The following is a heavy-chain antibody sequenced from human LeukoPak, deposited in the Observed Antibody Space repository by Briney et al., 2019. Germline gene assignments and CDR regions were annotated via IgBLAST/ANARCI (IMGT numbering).Heavy chain of an antibody. CDR1: GYTFTSYA. V-gene: IGHV1-3*01. J-gene: IGHJ1*01. CDR2: INAGNGNT. D-gene: IGHD6-19*01. CDR3: ARGSAGQWLVRVYFQH. Sequence: VASVKVSSKASGYTFTSYAMHWVRQAPGQRLEWMGWINAGNGNTKYSQKFQGRVTITRDTSASTAYMELSSLRSEDTAVYYCARGSAGQWLVRVYFQHWGQGTLVTVSS.